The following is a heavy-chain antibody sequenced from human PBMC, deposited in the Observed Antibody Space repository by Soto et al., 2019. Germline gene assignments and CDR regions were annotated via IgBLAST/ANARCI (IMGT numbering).Heavy chain of an antibody. J-gene: IGHJ5*02. CDR3: ARDPYYYDSGGYYYVS. CDR1: GGSISSGGYY. D-gene: IGHD3-22*01. Sequence: TLSLTCTVSGGSISSGGYYWSWIRQHPGKGLEWIGYIYYSGSTYYNPSLKSRVTISVDTSKNQFSLKLSSVTAADTAVYYCARDPYYYDSGGYYYVSWGQGTLVTVSS. V-gene: IGHV4-31*03. CDR2: IYYSGST.